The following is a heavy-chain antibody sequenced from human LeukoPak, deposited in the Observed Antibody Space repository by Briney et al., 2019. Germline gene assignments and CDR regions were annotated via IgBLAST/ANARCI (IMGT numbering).Heavy chain of an antibody. CDR3: AREPADSSSWSSYNWFDP. V-gene: IGHV6-1*01. CDR1: GDSVSSNSAA. Sequence: SQTLSLTCAISGDSVSSNSAAWNWIRQSPSRGLEWLGRTYYRSKWYNDYAVSVKSRITINPDTSKNQFSLQLNSVTPEGTAVYYCAREPADSSSWSSYNWFDPWRQGTLVTVSS. D-gene: IGHD6-13*01. J-gene: IGHJ5*02. CDR2: TYYRSKWYN.